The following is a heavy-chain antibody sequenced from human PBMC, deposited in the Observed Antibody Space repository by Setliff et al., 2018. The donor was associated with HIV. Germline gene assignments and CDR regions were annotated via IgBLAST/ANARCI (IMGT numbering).Heavy chain of an antibody. CDR2: IFHSAAT. CDR3: ARRGAYGYDCFDY. Sequence: PSETLSLTCAVSGYSISSGYYWGWIRQPPGKGLEWIGSIFHSAATNYNPSLKSRVTISIGTSKNQFSLKLTSVTAADTAVYYCARRGAYGYDCFDYWGPGILVTVSS. D-gene: IGHD5-12*01. CDR1: GYSISSGYY. J-gene: IGHJ4*02. V-gene: IGHV4-38-2*01.